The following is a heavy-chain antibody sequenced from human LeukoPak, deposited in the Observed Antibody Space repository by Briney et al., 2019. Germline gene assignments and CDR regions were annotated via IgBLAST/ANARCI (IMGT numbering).Heavy chain of an antibody. CDR2: ISGSGGNT. J-gene: IGHJ4*02. D-gene: IGHD3-22*01. CDR3: ARDAFDSSGYYGFDY. CDR1: GFTFANYA. V-gene: IGHV3-23*01. Sequence: GGSLRLSCAASGFTFANYAISWVRQAPGKGLEWVSTISGSGGNTYYAESAKGRFTISRDNSKNTLYLQMNSLRAEDTAVYYCARDAFDSSGYYGFDYWGQGTLVTVSS.